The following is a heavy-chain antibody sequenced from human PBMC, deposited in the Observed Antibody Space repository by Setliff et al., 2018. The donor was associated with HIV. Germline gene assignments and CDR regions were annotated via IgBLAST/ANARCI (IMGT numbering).Heavy chain of an antibody. V-gene: IGHV1-69*13. CDR3: ARVTTVVTDPLYYHYMDV. CDR1: GGTFSSYA. CDR2: IIPIFGTA. Sequence: SVKVSCKASGGTFSSYAISWVRQAPGQGLEWMGGIIPIFGTANYAQKFQGRVTITADESSSTAYMELSSLRYGDTAVYYCARVTTVVTDPLYYHYMDVWGKGTTVTVS. D-gene: IGHD2-15*01. J-gene: IGHJ6*03.